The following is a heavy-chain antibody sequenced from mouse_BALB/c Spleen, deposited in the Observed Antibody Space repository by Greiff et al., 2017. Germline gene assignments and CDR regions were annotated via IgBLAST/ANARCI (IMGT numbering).Heavy chain of an antibody. V-gene: IGHV1-14*01. Sequence: VQLKQSGPELVKPGASVKMSCKASGYTFTSYVMHWVKQKPGQGLEWIGYINPYNDGTKYNEKFKGKATLTSDKSSSTAYMELSSLTSEDSAVYFRARGGGSSYYAMDHWGQGTSGHVSP. J-gene: IGHJ4*01. D-gene: IGHD1-1*01. CDR2: INPYNDGT. CDR1: GYTFTSYV. CDR3: ARGGGSSYYAMDH.